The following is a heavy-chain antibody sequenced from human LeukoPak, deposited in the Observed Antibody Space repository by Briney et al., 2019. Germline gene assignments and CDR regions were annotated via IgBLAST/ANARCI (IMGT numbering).Heavy chain of an antibody. CDR1: GYSISSGYY. CDR3: ARGGTMVRGDKNNWFDP. Sequence: SETLSLTCTVSGYSISSGYYWGWIRQPPGKGLEWIGSIYHSGSTYYNPSLKSRVTISVDTSKNQFSLKLSSVTAADTAVYYCARGGTMVRGDKNNWFDPWGQGTLVTVSS. J-gene: IGHJ5*02. CDR2: IYHSGST. V-gene: IGHV4-38-2*02. D-gene: IGHD3-10*01.